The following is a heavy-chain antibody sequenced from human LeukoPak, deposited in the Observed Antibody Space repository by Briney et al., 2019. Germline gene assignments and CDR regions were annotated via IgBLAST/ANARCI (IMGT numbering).Heavy chain of an antibody. Sequence: GGSLRLSCAASGFTFSSYSMNWVRQAPGKGLEWVSSISSSSSYIYYADSVKGRFTISRDNAKNSLYLQMNSLRAEDTAVYYCARDLVTMVRGVIKPDAFDIWGQGTMVTVSS. D-gene: IGHD3-10*01. V-gene: IGHV3-21*01. CDR1: GFTFSSYS. CDR2: ISSSSSYI. CDR3: ARDLVTMVRGVIKPDAFDI. J-gene: IGHJ3*02.